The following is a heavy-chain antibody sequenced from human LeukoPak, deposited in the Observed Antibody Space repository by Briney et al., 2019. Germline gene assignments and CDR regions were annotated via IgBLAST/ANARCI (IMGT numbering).Heavy chain of an antibody. V-gene: IGHV4-59*01. CDR2: IYYSGST. D-gene: IGHD3-10*01. CDR1: GGSISNKY. J-gene: IGHJ4*02. CDR3: ARERFVRGVMTFAY. Sequence: SETLSLTCTVSGGSISNKYWSWIRQPPGKGLEWIGYIYYSGSTNYNPSLKGRVTILVDTSKNQFSLKLSSVTAADTAVYYCARERFVRGVMTFAYWGQGTLVTVSS.